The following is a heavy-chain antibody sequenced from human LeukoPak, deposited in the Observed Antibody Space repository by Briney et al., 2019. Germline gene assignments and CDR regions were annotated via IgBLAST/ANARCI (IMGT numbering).Heavy chain of an antibody. CDR2: IHYSGST. CDR1: GGSITNYY. J-gene: IGHJ4*02. V-gene: IGHV4-59*12. D-gene: IGHD3-10*01. CDR3: ARAPGDYYGSGSYFY. Sequence: SETLSLTCTVSGGSITNYYWTWIRQPPGKGLEWIGYIHYSGSTNYNPSLKSRVTISVDTSKNQFSRKLSSVTAADTAVYYCARAPGDYYGSGSYFYWGQGTLVTVSS.